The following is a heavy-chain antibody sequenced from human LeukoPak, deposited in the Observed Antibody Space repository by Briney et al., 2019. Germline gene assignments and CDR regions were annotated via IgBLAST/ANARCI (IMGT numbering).Heavy chain of an antibody. D-gene: IGHD5-12*01. Sequence: GGSLRLSCAASGFTFRTYGMHWVRQAPGKGLEWVAVVRYDGGNKHYADSVKGRFTISRDNSKNTLYLQMNSLRAEDTAVYYCAKEASYYYYYMDVWGKGTTVTISS. CDR2: VRYDGGNK. J-gene: IGHJ6*03. CDR1: GFTFRTYG. V-gene: IGHV3-30*02. CDR3: AKEASYYYYYMDV.